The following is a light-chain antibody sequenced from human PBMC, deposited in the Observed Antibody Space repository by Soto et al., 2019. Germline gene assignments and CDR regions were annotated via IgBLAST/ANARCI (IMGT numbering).Light chain of an antibody. CDR2: ASF. J-gene: IGKJ1*01. V-gene: IGKV1-39*01. CDR3: PQTYDRRWT. CDR1: QSISTY. Sequence: DIQMTQSPSSLSASVGDRVSITCRASQSISTYLHWYRQKPGKAPKLLIYASFNLQSGVPSRFSGSGSGTDFSLTISSLQPEDFAIYYCPQTYDRRWTFGQGTKVDIK.